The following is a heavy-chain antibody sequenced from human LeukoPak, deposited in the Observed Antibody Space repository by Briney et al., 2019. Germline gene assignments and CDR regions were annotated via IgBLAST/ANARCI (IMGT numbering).Heavy chain of an antibody. CDR2: IYSSGST. CDR1: GGSISSGSYY. J-gene: IGHJ5*02. V-gene: IGHV4-61*10. D-gene: IGHD2-2*01. CDR3: ARVGGYQLLGGGWFDP. Sequence: SETLSLTCNVSGGSISSGSYYWSWIRQPAGKGLEWIGRIYSSGSTNYNPSLKSRVTISVDTSKNQFSLKLSSVTAADTAVYYCARVGGYQLLGGGWFDPWGQGTLVTVSS.